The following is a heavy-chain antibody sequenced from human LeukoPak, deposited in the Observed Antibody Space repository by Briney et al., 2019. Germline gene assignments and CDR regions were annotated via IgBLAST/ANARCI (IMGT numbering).Heavy chain of an antibody. CDR1: GGSISSDDYY. CDR2: ITYSGST. J-gene: IGHJ4*02. CDR3: ARGGVGGYDYFDS. D-gene: IGHD5-12*01. V-gene: IGHV4-30-4*01. Sequence: SQTLSFTCTVSGGSISSDDYYWSWIRQPPGKGLEWIGHITYSGSTDYSPSLRSRVTMSVDTSKNQFSLKLNSVTAAETAMYFCARGGVGGYDYFDSWGQGTLVAVSS.